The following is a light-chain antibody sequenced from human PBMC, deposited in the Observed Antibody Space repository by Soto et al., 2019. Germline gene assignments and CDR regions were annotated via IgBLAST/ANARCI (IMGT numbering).Light chain of an antibody. CDR1: QGISNH. CDR2: GAS. J-gene: IGKJ5*01. Sequence: EIQMTQSPSSLSASVGDRVTITCRASQGISNHLVWFQQRPGKVPKRLIYGASSLQSGVPSRFSGSGSRTDFTLTISSLQPEDFATYYCQQSYSTPTFGQGTRLGL. V-gene: IGKV1-39*01. CDR3: QQSYSTPT.